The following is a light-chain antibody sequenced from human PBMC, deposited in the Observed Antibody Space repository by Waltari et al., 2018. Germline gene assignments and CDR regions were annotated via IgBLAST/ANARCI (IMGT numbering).Light chain of an antibody. CDR1: QSISSN. CDR3: QQYNNWPPDPT. CDR2: GTS. Sequence: IVMMQSPATLSVFPGERATLSCRASQSISSNLAWYQQKPGQAPRLPIYGTSTRATGIPDRFTGSGSGIEFTLTINSLQSEDFAVYYCQQYNNWPPDPTFGQGTKVEIK. J-gene: IGKJ1*01. V-gene: IGKV3D-15*01.